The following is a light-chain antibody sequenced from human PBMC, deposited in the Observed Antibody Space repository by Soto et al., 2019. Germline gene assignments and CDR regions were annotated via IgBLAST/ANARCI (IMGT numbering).Light chain of an antibody. V-gene: IGLV2-8*01. CDR2: EVN. Sequence: QSALTQPPSASGSPGQSVTISCTGTSSDIGGYNYVSWYQQHPGKAPKLMIYEVNKRPSGVPDRFSGSKSDNTASLTVSGLQAEDEADYYCSSSAGRKSVVFGGGTKLTVL. CDR3: SSSAGRKSVV. CDR1: SSDIGGYNY. J-gene: IGLJ2*01.